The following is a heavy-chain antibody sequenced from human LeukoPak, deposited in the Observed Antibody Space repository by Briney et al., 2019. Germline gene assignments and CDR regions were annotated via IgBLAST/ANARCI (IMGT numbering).Heavy chain of an antibody. CDR1: GDSINSLDL. V-gene: IGHV4-4*02. CDR3: AGLVGRYSSGLYYYYFDY. CDR2: RYLSGTT. D-gene: IGHD3-22*01. Sequence: SETLSLTCTVSGDSINSLDLWSWVRQPPGKGLEWIGERYLSGTTHSNPSVKSRVTISIDKSKNQFFLNLSSVTAADTAVYYCAGLVGRYSSGLYYYYFDYWGQGTLVTVSS. J-gene: IGHJ4*02.